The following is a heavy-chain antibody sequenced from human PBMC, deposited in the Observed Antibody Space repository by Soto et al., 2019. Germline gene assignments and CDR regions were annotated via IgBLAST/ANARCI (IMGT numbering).Heavy chain of an antibody. Sequence: QVQLVESGGGVVQPGGSLRLSCAASGFTFRNHAMHWVRQAPGKGLECLAVIAYARSNAFYRDSVKGRFTVSRDNSKNTLYLHMDSLRSEETGVYYCARGDREDILVVVGARPGEYGIDIWGQGTTVTVSS. CDR1: GFTFRNHA. CDR2: IAYARSNA. V-gene: IGHV3-30-3*01. D-gene: IGHD2-15*01. J-gene: IGHJ6*02. CDR3: ARGDREDILVVVGARPGEYGIDI.